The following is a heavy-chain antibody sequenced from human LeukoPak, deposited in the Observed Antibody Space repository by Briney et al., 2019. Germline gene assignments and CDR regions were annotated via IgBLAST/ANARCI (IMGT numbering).Heavy chain of an antibody. Sequence: GGSLRLXCAASGFTFDDYAMHWVRQAPGKGLEWVSLISGDGGSTYYADSAKGRFTISRDNSKNSLYLQMNSLRTEDTALYYCAKDWYYYDSSGYTHAFDIWGPGTMVTVSS. V-gene: IGHV3-43*02. D-gene: IGHD3-22*01. CDR3: AKDWYYYDSSGYTHAFDI. CDR1: GFTFDDYA. CDR2: ISGDGGST. J-gene: IGHJ3*02.